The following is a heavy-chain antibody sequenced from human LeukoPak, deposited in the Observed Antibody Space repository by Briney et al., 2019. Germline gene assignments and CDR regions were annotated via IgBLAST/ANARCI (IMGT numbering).Heavy chain of an antibody. D-gene: IGHD5-18*01. CDR2: SSGSGETT. V-gene: IGHV3-23*01. CDR3: AKTYVDTTFFEH. J-gene: IGHJ4*02. CDR1: GFTFSTYA. Sequence: TGGSLRLSCAASGFTFSTYAMNWVRQAPGKGLEWVSASSGSGETTFYANSVKGRFTISRDNSKNILYLQMNSLRAEDTAIYYCAKTYVDTTFFEHWGQGTLVTVSS.